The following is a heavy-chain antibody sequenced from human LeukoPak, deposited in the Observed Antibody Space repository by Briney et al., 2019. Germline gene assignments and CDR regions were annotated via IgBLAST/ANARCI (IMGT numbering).Heavy chain of an antibody. V-gene: IGHV1-46*01. D-gene: IGHD6-13*01. CDR2: INPSSGST. J-gene: IGHJ6*03. CDR1: GYTFTSYY. Sequence: ASVKVSCKASGYTFTSYYMHWVRQAPGQGLEWMGIINPSSGSTTYAQKFQGRVTMTRDMSTSTVYMELSSLRSEDTAVYYCARGEQQLVGTYYYYYYYMDAWGKGTTVTVSS. CDR3: ARGEQQLVGTYYYYYYYMDA.